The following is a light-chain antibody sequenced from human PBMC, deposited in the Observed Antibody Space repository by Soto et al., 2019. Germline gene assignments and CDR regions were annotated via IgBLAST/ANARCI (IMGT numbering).Light chain of an antibody. J-gene: IGKJ5*01. CDR3: QQYHNWPPIT. V-gene: IGKV1-27*01. Sequence: DIQMTQSPSSLSASVGDRVTITCRASQGISNYLAWYQQKPGKVPKLLIYAASTLHSGVPSRFSGSGSGTEFTLTISSLQSEDFAVYYCQQYHNWPPITFGQGTRLEI. CDR2: AAS. CDR1: QGISNY.